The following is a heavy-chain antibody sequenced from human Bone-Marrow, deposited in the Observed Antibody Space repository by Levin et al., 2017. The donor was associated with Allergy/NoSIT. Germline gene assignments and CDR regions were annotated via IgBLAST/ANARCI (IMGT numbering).Heavy chain of an antibody. V-gene: IGHV4-31*02. CDR3: ARVIGIRPPWFDP. CDR2: IYYSGST. Sequence: SQTLSLTCTVSGGSISSGGYYWSWIRQHPGKGLEWIGYIYYSGSTYYNPSLKSRVTISVDTSKNQFSLKLSSVTAADTAVYYCARVIGIRPPWFDPWGQGTLVTVSS. J-gene: IGHJ5*02. D-gene: IGHD1-14*01. CDR1: GGSISSGGYY.